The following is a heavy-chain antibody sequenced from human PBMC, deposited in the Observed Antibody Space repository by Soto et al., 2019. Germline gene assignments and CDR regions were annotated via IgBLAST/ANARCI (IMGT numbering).Heavy chain of an antibody. CDR3: ARTTTVVARDAFDI. D-gene: IGHD4-17*01. V-gene: IGHV1-2*02. CDR2: INPNSGGT. J-gene: IGHJ3*02. Sequence: ASVKVSCKASGYTFTGYYMHWVRQAHGQGLEWMGWINPNSGGTNYAQKFQGRVTMTRDTSISTAYMELSRLRSDDTAVYYCARTTTVVARDAFDIWGQGTMVTVSS. CDR1: GYTFTGYY.